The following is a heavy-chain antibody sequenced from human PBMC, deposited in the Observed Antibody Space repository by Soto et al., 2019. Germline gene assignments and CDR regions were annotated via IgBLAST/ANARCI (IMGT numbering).Heavy chain of an antibody. J-gene: IGHJ4*02. D-gene: IGHD3-3*01. CDR3: AKDREAQGSIFGVVIEGADY. V-gene: IGHV3-23*01. CDR1: GFTFSSYA. Sequence: PGGSLRLSCAASGFTFSSYAMSWVRQAPGKGLEWVSAISGSGGSRYYADSGKGRFTISRDNSKNTLYLQMNSLRAEDKAVYYCAKDREAQGSIFGVVIEGADYWGQGTLVTVSS. CDR2: ISGSGGSR.